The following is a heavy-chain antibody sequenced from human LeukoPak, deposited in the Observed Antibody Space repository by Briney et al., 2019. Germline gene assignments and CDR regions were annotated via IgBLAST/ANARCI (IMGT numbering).Heavy chain of an antibody. CDR1: GGTFSSYT. CDR3: ARGVWEEKEIYYYYYMDV. Sequence: SVKVPCKASGGTFSSYTISWVRQAPGQGLEWMGGIIPIFGTANYAQKFQGRVTITADKYTSTAYMVLSSLRSEDTAVYYCARGVWEEKEIYYYYYMDVWGKGTTVTISS. V-gene: IGHV1-69*06. CDR2: IIPIFGTA. D-gene: IGHD1-26*01. J-gene: IGHJ6*03.